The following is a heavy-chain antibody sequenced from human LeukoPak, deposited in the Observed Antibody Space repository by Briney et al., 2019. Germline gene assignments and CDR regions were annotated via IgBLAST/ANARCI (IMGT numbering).Heavy chain of an antibody. CDR2: ISYDGSNK. CDR1: GFTFSSHA. Sequence: PGRALRLSCAASGFTFSSHAMRWVRQAPGKGLEWVAVISYDGSNKYYADSVKGRFTISRDNSKNTLYLQMNSLRAEDTAVYYCARGIKCRLLLLCWFDPWGQGTLVTVSS. J-gene: IGHJ5*02. V-gene: IGHV3-30*04. CDR3: ARGIKCRLLLLCWFDP. D-gene: IGHD2-21*02.